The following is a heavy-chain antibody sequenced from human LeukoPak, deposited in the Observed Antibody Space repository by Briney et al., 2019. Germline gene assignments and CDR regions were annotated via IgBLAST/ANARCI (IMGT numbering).Heavy chain of an antibody. CDR1: GGTFSSYA. CDR3: ARGLMFGTPSEFAP. Sequence: GASVKVSCKASGGTFSSYAISWVRQAPGQGLEWMGGIIPIFGTANYAQKFQGRVTITVDESTSTAYMELSSLRSEDTAVYYCARGLMFGTPSEFAPGGQGTLVTVSS. V-gene: IGHV1-69*13. D-gene: IGHD3-10*02. J-gene: IGHJ5*02. CDR2: IIPIFGTA.